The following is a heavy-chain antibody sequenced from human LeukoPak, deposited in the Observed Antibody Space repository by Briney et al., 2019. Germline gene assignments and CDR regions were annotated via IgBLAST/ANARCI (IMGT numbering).Heavy chain of an antibody. CDR1: GGSISSGSYY. CDR2: IDTSGST. J-gene: IGHJ6*03. Sequence: SQTLSLTCTVSGGSISSGSYYWNWIRQPAGKGLEWIGRIDTSGSTNYNPSLKSRVTISVDTSKNQFSLKLSSVTAADTAVYYCARGPKYDYVWGSYRYPPYYYYYMDVWGKGTTVTVSS. D-gene: IGHD3-16*02. CDR3: ARGPKYDYVWGSYRYPPYYYYYMDV. V-gene: IGHV4-61*02.